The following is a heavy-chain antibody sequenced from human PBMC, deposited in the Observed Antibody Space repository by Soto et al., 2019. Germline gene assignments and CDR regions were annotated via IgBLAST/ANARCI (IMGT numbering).Heavy chain of an antibody. Sequence: QVQLVQSGAEVKTPGSSVKVSCKASGGIFSTYAISWLRQAPGQGLEWMGGIIPLFGTPNYAQRFQGRVTITADESTSTDYMELSRLRSEDTAVYYCARDRDDYGSGNYYNRIDFWGQGTLVTVSS. J-gene: IGHJ4*02. CDR1: GGIFSTYA. D-gene: IGHD3-10*01. V-gene: IGHV1-69*01. CDR2: IIPLFGTP. CDR3: ARDRDDYGSGNYYNRIDF.